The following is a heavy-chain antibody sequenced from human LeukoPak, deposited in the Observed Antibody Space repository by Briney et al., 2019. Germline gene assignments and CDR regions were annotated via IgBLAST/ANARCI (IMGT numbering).Heavy chain of an antibody. CDR1: GASISSYY. V-gene: IGHV4-4*09. CDR2: IYTSGST. J-gene: IGHJ4*02. CDR3: AGHYYDSSGYFPYFDY. Sequence: SETLSLTCNVSGASISSYYWSWIRQPPGKGLEWIGYIYTSGSTNYNPSLKSRVTISLDMSKNQFSLKLSSVTAADTAVYYCAGHYYDSSGYFPYFDYWGQGTLVTVSS. D-gene: IGHD3-22*01.